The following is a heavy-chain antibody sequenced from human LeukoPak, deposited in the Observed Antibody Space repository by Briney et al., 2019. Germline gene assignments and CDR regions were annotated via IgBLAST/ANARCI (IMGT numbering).Heavy chain of an antibody. D-gene: IGHD3-16*01. CDR2: IRTKPYGGTA. J-gene: IGHJ4*02. V-gene: IGHV3-49*04. CDR1: GFTFGEYG. CDR3: IRGRLGGGGRDFDF. Sequence: GGSLRLSCTASGFTFGEYGMNWVRQAPGKELEWVGFIRTKPYGGTAEYAASVKGRFTISRDDSKSIAYLQMNSLKTDDTAVYYCIRGRLGGGGRDFDFWGQGTLVTVSS.